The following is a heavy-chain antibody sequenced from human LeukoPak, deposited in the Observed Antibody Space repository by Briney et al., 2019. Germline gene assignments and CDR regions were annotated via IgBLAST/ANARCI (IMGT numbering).Heavy chain of an antibody. Sequence: GGSLRLSCAASGFTFSSYAMHWVRQAPGKGLEWVAFIRYDGSNKYYADSVKGRFTISRDNSKNTLYLQMNSLRAEDTAVYYCAKDKPAARGYYYYYMDVWGKGTTVTISS. CDR3: AKDKPAARGYYYYYMDV. CDR1: GFTFSSYA. D-gene: IGHD2-2*01. J-gene: IGHJ6*03. CDR2: IRYDGSNK. V-gene: IGHV3-30*02.